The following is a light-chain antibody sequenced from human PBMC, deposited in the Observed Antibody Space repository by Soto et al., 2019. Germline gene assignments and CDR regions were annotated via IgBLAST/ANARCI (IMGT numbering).Light chain of an antibody. CDR2: AAS. J-gene: IGKJ4*01. V-gene: IGKV1-9*01. CDR3: QQLNSYPLT. Sequence: DIQLTQSPSFLFASVGDRVTITCRASQAISSYLVWYQQKPGKAPKLLIYAASTLQSGVPSRFSGSGSGTEFALTISSLQPDDFATYYCQQLNSYPLTFGGGTKVEIK. CDR1: QAISSY.